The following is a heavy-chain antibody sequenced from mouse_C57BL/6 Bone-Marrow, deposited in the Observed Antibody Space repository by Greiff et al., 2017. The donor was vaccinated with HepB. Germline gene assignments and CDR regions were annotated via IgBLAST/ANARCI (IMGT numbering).Heavy chain of an antibody. CDR2: ISGGGGNT. J-gene: IGHJ3*01. D-gene: IGHD1-1*01. Sequence: EVMLVESGGGLVKPGGSLKLSCAASGFTFSSYTMSWVRQTPEKRLEWVATISGGGGNTYYPDSVKGRFTISRDNAKNTLYLQMSSLRSEDTALYYCARRYYGSIAYWGQGTLVTVSA. V-gene: IGHV5-9*01. CDR3: ARRYYGSIAY. CDR1: GFTFSSYT.